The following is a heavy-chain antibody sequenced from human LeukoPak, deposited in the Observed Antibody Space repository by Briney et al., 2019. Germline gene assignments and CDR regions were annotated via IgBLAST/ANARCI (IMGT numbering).Heavy chain of an antibody. CDR3: ARVAYCTKGVCINFDL. D-gene: IGHD2-8*01. CDR2: INPNSGGT. V-gene: IGHV1-2*02. J-gene: IGHJ4*02. Sequence: ASVKVSCKASGYTFTGSYIHWMRQAPGQGLEWMGWINPNSGGTKYAQKFQGRVTVTRDTSTSTAYMELSGPRADDTAVYYCARVAYCTKGVCINFDLWGQGTLVTVSS. CDR1: GYTFTGSY.